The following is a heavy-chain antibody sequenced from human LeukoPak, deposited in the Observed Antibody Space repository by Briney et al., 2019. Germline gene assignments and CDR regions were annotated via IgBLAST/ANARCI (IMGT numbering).Heavy chain of an antibody. CDR2: INPNGDGT. J-gene: IGHJ4*02. Sequence: ASVKVSCKASGYTFTADYMHWVRQAPGQGLEWMGWINPNGDGTTYIQKIQGRVSMTTDTSISTAYMELSSLRTDDTAVYYCATGARGVFFESWGQGTLVTVSS. CDR1: GYTFTADY. V-gene: IGHV1-2*02. CDR3: ATGARGVFFES. D-gene: IGHD7-27*01.